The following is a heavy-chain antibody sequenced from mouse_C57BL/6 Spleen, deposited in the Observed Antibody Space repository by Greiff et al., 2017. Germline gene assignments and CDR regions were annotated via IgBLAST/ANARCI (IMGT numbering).Heavy chain of an antibody. CDR2: IDPSDSYT. J-gene: IGHJ1*03. D-gene: IGHD1-1*01. CDR1: GYTFTSYW. V-gene: IGHV1-50*01. Sequence: QVQLQQPGAELVKPGASVKLSCKASGYTFTSYWMQWVKQRPGQGLEWIGEIDPSDSYTNYNQKFKGKATLTVDTSSSTAYMQLSSLTSEDSAVYYCARPFGYGRPYWYFDVWGTGTTVTVSS. CDR3: ARPFGYGRPYWYFDV.